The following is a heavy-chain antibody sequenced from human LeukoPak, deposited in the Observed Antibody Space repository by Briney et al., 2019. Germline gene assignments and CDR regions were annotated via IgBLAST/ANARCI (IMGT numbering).Heavy chain of an antibody. CDR2: IIPIFGTA. J-gene: IGHJ4*02. CDR1: GYTFTSYG. V-gene: IGHV1-69*13. D-gene: IGHD2-2*01. Sequence: SVKVSCKASGYTFTSYGISWVRQAPGQGLEWMGGIIPIFGTANYAQKFQGRVTITADESTSTAYMELSSLRSEDTAVYYCARYTVVPAAIGYFDYWGQGTLVTVSS. CDR3: ARYTVVPAAIGYFDY.